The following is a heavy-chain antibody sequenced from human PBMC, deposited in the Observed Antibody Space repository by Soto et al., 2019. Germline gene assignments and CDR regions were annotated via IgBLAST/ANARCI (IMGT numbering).Heavy chain of an antibody. J-gene: IGHJ4*02. CDR2: IYYSGST. Sequence: QVQLQESGPGLVKPSETLSLTCTVSGGSISTYYWSWIRQPPGKGLEWVGYIYYSGSTNYNPSLKSRVTLSVEPPNNQFSLNMSSMTAADTAVYYCAGGRAWELYDYWGQGTLVTVSS. CDR3: AGGRAWELYDY. V-gene: IGHV4-59*12. CDR1: GGSISTYY. D-gene: IGHD1-26*01.